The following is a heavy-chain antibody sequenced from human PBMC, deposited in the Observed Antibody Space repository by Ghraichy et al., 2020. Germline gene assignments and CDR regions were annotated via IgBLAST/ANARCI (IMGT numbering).Heavy chain of an antibody. Sequence: LSLTCAASGFTFSSYAMSWVRQAPGKGLEWVSAISGSGGSTYYADSVKGRFTISRDNSKNTLYLQMNSLRAEDTAVYYCAKIGAAAGYIDYWGQGTLVTVSS. CDR1: GFTFSSYA. D-gene: IGHD6-13*01. V-gene: IGHV3-23*01. CDR2: ISGSGGST. CDR3: AKIGAAAGYIDY. J-gene: IGHJ4*02.